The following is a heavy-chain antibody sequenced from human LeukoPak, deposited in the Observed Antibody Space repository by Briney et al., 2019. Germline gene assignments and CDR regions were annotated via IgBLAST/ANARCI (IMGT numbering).Heavy chain of an antibody. Sequence: GGSLRLSCAASGFTFSSYWMHWVRQAPGKGLVWVSRINSDGSSTSYADSVKGRFTFSRDNAKNTLYLQMNSLRAEDTAVYYCARVPFDYYDSSGPFDYWGQGTLVTVSS. CDR3: ARVPFDYYDSSGPFDY. V-gene: IGHV3-74*01. J-gene: IGHJ4*02. CDR1: GFTFSSYW. CDR2: INSDGSST. D-gene: IGHD3-22*01.